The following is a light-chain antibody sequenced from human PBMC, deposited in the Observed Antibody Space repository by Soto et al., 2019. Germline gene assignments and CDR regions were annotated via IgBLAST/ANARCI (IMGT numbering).Light chain of an antibody. CDR1: QSISSAY. CDR2: GTS. Sequence: ELILTQSPDTLSLSLGERATVSCRASQSISSAYLAWLQQKPGQAPRLLIYGTSTRATGIPDRFSGSGSGTDFTLTINRLEPEDFAVYYCQHSSLPFTFGPGTKVEIK. J-gene: IGKJ3*01. V-gene: IGKV3D-20*02. CDR3: QHSSLPFT.